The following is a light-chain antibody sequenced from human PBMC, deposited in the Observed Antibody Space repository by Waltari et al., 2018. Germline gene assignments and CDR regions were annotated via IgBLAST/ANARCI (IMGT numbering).Light chain of an antibody. CDR3: QQYSTSSLLT. Sequence: DIQMTQSPSTLSASVGDRVTITCRASQSISSWLAWYQHKSGKAPKLLIYKASILESGVPPRFSGSGSGTEFTLTISSLQPDDLATYYCQQYSTSSLLTFGGGTKVEI. CDR2: KAS. J-gene: IGKJ4*01. V-gene: IGKV1-5*03. CDR1: QSISSW.